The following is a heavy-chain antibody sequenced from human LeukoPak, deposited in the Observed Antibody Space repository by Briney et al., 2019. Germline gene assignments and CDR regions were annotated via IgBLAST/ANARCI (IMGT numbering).Heavy chain of an antibody. CDR1: GFTFSSYA. D-gene: IGHD4-17*01. V-gene: IGHV3-23*01. J-gene: IGHJ3*02. Sequence: GGSLRLSCAASGFTFSSYAMNGVRQAPGRGLEWVSCISGGGTYTYNADSVRGRFTISRDNSRNTLYLQMDTLRAEDTAIYYCAKDASTVTTFDAFDIWGQGTMVTVSS. CDR3: AKDASTVTTFDAFDI. CDR2: ISGGGTYT.